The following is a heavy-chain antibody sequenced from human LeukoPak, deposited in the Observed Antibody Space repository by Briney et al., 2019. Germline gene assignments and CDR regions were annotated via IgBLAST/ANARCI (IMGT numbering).Heavy chain of an antibody. CDR1: GFTFSSYA. D-gene: IGHD2-15*01. V-gene: IGHV3-23*01. CDR3: AKLARALGYCSGGSCPTHDY. CDR2: ISGSGGST. J-gene: IGHJ4*02. Sequence: GGSLRLSCAASGFTFSSYAMSWVRQAPGKGLEWVSAISGSGGSTYYADSVKGRFTISRDNSKNTLYLQMNSLRAEDTAVYYCAKLARALGYCSGGSCPTHDYWGQGTLVTVSS.